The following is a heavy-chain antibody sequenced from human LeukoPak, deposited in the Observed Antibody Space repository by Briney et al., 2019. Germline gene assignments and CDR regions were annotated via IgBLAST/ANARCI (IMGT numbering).Heavy chain of an antibody. V-gene: IGHV4-39*07. J-gene: IGHJ4*02. Sequence: SETLSLTCTVSGGSISISSYYWGWIRQPPGRGLEWIGSIYCSGSTYYNPSLKSRVTISVATSKNQFSLKLSSVTASDPAVYYCARDPYYGSGSYYKAFDYWGQGTLVTVSS. D-gene: IGHD3-10*01. CDR2: IYCSGST. CDR3: ARDPYYGSGSYYKAFDY. CDR1: GGSISISSYY.